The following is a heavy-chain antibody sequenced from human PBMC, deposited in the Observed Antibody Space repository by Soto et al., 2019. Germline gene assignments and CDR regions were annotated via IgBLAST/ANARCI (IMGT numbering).Heavy chain of an antibody. D-gene: IGHD6-13*01. V-gene: IGHV4-34*01. CDR1: GASFSGYY. Sequence: ETLSLSCAVYGASFSGYYWSWIRQPPGKGLEWIGEINHSGSTNYNPSLKSRVTISVDTSKNQFSLKLSSVTAADTAVYYCARGSSFGAAAGTRGDYWGQGTLVTVSS. CDR2: INHSGST. J-gene: IGHJ4*02. CDR3: ARGSSFGAAAGTRGDY.